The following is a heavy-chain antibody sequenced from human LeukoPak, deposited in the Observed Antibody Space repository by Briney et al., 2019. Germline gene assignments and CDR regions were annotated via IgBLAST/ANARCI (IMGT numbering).Heavy chain of an antibody. D-gene: IGHD2-15*01. CDR1: GFTFSGSV. CDR3: SVNYCSGGSCYML. J-gene: IGHJ4*02. V-gene: IGHV3-73*01. Sequence: PGGSLRLSCAASGFTFSGSVMHWVRQASGKGLEGVGRIRSKANSYATAYAASVKGRFTISRDDSKNTAYLQMNSLKTEDTAVYYCSVNYCSGGSCYMLWGQGTLVTVSS. CDR2: IRSKANSYAT.